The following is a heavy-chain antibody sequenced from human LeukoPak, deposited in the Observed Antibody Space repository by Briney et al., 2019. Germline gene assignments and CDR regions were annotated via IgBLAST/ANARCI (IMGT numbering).Heavy chain of an antibody. V-gene: IGHV3-23*01. CDR2: ISGSGSST. Sequence: PGGSLRLSCAASGFTFSTYAMIWVRQAPGKGLEWVSGISGSGSSTYSADSVKGRILISRDNSKNTLHLQMNGLRAEDTAVYYCAKARDFDFWSGYSNWFDPWGRGTLVTVSS. J-gene: IGHJ5*02. D-gene: IGHD3-3*01. CDR1: GFTFSTYA. CDR3: AKARDFDFWSGYSNWFDP.